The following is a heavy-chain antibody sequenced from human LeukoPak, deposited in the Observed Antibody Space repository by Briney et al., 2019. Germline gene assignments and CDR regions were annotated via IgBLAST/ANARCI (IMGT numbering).Heavy chain of an antibody. D-gene: IGHD5-18*01. CDR1: GGSFSGYY. Sequence: SETLSLTCAVYGGSFSGYYWSWIRQPPGKGLEWIGEINHSGSTNYNPSLKSRVTISVDTSKNQFSLKLSSVTAADTAVYYYARGTGYSYGLFRSWGQGTLVTVSS. J-gene: IGHJ4*02. CDR2: INHSGST. V-gene: IGHV4-34*01. CDR3: ARGTGYSYGLFRS.